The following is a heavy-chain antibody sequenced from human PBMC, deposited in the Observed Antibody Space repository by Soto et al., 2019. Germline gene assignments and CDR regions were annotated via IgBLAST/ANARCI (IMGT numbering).Heavy chain of an antibody. V-gene: IGHV2-5*02. CDR3: AHRLRDYGLGREWANYFDP. Sequence: QITLKESGPTLVRPTETLTLTCTFSGFSLSTTGVGVGWIRQPPGKALEWLALIYWDDDKRYSPSLKSRLTITKDTSKNEVILTMTNMDPVDTATYYCAHRLRDYGLGREWANYFDPWGQGTLVTVSS. CDR2: IYWDDDK. D-gene: IGHD3-10*01. CDR1: GFSLSTTGVG. J-gene: IGHJ5*02.